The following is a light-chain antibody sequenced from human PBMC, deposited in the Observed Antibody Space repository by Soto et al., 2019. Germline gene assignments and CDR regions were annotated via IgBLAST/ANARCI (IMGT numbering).Light chain of an antibody. CDR2: GAS. Sequence: EVVLTQSPGTLSLSPGERATVSCRASQTISRNYLAWYQKKPGQAPRLLIYGASTRATGTPDRFTGSGSGTDFTLTIARLEPEDFAVYYCQQYGGPVPWTFVQGTKVDIK. V-gene: IGKV3-20*01. J-gene: IGKJ1*01. CDR3: QQYGGPVPWT. CDR1: QTISRNY.